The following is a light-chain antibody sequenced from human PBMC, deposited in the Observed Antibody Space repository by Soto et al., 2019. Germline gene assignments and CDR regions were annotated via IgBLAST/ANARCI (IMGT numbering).Light chain of an antibody. CDR3: QSSGDSGPKYH. V-gene: IGKV3-20*01. J-gene: IGKJ2*01. CDR2: GAS. Sequence: EIVLTQSPGTLSLSPGERATLSCRSSQSVSSSDLAWYQQKPGQAPRLLIFGASSRATDIPDRFSGSGFGTDFTRTISRLEPEDFAVYFCQSSGDSGPKYHFGQGTKLEI. CDR1: QSVSSSD.